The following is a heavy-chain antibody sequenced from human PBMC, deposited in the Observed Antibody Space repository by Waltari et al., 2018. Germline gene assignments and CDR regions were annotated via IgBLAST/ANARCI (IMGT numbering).Heavy chain of an antibody. CDR1: GGSISSYY. D-gene: IGHD3-3*01. J-gene: IGHJ3*02. V-gene: IGHV4-59*01. Sequence: QVQLQESGPGLVKPSETLSLTCTVSGGSISSYYWSWIRQPPGKGLEWIGYIYYSGSTNYNPSPKSRVTISVDTSKNPFALKLSSVTAADTAVYYGARDDGYDFWSGYYTGGGAFDIWGQGTMVTVSS. CDR2: IYYSGST. CDR3: ARDDGYDFWSGYYTGGGAFDI.